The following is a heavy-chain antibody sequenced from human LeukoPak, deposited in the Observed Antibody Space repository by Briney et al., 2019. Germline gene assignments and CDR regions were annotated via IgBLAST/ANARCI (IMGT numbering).Heavy chain of an antibody. J-gene: IGHJ4*02. D-gene: IGHD4-17*01. V-gene: IGHV4-4*07. Sequence: PSETLSLTCTVSGGSISGYYWSWIRQPAGKGLELIGRIYTSGSTNYNPSLKSRLAISLDKSRNQFSLKLSSVTAADTAVYYCARERPTVTTEVDSWGQGILVTVSS. CDR1: GGSISGYY. CDR2: IYTSGST. CDR3: ARERPTVTTEVDS.